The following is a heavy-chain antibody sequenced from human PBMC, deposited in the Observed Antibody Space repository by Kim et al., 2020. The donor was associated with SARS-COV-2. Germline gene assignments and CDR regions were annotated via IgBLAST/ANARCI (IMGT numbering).Heavy chain of an antibody. CDR3: ARERGDEGALDYWGQGTLVTVSTDVWGQGTTVTGMDV. J-gene: IGHJ6*02. Sequence: SETLSLTCAVSGASINSGAYFWTWVRQPAGKGLEWVGRVFTSGSTYYNPSLKSRVTISLDTSKNQFSLKLSSVIAADTAVYFCARERGDEGALDYWGQGTLVTVSTDVWGQGTTVTGMDVWGQGTTVTVSS. D-gene: IGHD2-21*02. CDR1: GASINSGAYF. CDR2: VFTSGST. V-gene: IGHV4-61*02.